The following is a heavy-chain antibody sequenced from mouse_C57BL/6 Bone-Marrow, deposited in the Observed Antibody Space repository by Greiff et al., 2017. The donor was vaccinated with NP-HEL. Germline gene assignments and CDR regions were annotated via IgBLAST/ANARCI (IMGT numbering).Heavy chain of an antibody. CDR3: ARDGDYGSSYWYFDV. CDR1: GFTFSDFY. V-gene: IGHV7-1*01. CDR2: SRNKANDYTT. D-gene: IGHD1-1*01. J-gene: IGHJ1*03. Sequence: EVKVVESGGGLVQSGRSLRLSCATSGFTFSDFYMEWVRQAPGKGLEWIAASRNKANDYTTEYSASVKGRFIVSRDTSQSILYLQMNALRAEDTAIYYCARDGDYGSSYWYFDVSGTGTTVTVSS.